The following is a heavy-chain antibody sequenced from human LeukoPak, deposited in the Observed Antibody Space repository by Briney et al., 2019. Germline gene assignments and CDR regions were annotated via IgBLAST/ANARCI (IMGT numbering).Heavy chain of an antibody. CDR2: IYYSGST. J-gene: IGHJ5*02. CDR3: ARGSGGYSYGFDP. V-gene: IGHV4-39*07. Sequence: SETLSLTCTASGGSISSSSYYWGWIRQPPGKGLEWIGSIYYSGSTYYNPSLKSRVTISVDTSKNQVSLKMGSLTAADTAVYYCARGSGGYSYGFDPWGQGTLVTVSS. D-gene: IGHD5-18*01. CDR1: GGSISSSSYY.